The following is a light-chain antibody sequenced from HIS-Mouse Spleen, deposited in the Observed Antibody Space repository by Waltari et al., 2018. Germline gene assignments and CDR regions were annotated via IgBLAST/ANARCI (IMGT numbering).Light chain of an antibody. CDR2: AAS. CDR1: QGISSY. CDR3: QQLNSYPLYT. V-gene: IGKV1-9*01. Sequence: DIQLTQSPSFLSASVGDRVTITCRASQGISSYLAWYQQKPGKAPKLLIYAASTLQSGVPSRFRGSGSATEFTLTVSSLQPEDFATYYCQQLNSYPLYTFGQGTKLEIK. J-gene: IGKJ2*01.